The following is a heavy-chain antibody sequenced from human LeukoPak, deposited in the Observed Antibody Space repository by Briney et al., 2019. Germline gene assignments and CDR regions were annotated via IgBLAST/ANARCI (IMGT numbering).Heavy chain of an antibody. CDR1: GYTLTELS. J-gene: IGHJ6*02. D-gene: IGHD2-21*02. Sequence: ASVKVSCKVSGYTLTELSMHWVRQAPGKGLEWMGGFDPEDGETIYAQKFQGRVTMTEDTSTDTAYMELSSLRSEDTAVYYCATGRVVTAINGRGMDVWGQGTTVTVSS. CDR3: ATGRVVTAINGRGMDV. V-gene: IGHV1-24*01. CDR2: FDPEDGET.